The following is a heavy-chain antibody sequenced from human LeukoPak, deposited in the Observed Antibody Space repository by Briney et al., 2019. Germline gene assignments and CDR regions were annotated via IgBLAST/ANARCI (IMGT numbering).Heavy chain of an antibody. J-gene: IGHJ5*02. CDR1: GGTFSSYA. CDR2: IIPILGIA. V-gene: IGHV1-69*04. CDR3: ARDFSVDIVATTSSWFDP. D-gene: IGHD5-12*01. Sequence: SVKVSCKASGGTFSSYAISWVRQAPGQGLEWMGRIIPILGIANYAQKFQGRVTITADKSTSTAYMELSSLRSEDTAVYYCARDFSVDIVATTSSWFDPWGQGTLVTVSS.